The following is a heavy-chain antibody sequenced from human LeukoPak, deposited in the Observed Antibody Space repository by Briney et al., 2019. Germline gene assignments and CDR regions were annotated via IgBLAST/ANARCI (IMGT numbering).Heavy chain of an antibody. CDR1: GGSINNSY. Sequence: PSETLSLTCTVSGGSINNSYWSWVRQPPRKGLEWIGYTSYSGSTNYNPSLKSRVTMSVDTSTDQFSLRLISVTAADTAVYYCARTVSGDYYGMDVWGQGTTVTVSS. V-gene: IGHV4-59*08. J-gene: IGHJ6*02. D-gene: IGHD1-26*01. CDR2: TSYSGST. CDR3: ARTVSGDYYGMDV.